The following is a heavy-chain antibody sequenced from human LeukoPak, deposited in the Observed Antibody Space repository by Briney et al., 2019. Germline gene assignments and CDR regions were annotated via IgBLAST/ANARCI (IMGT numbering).Heavy chain of an antibody. D-gene: IGHD4-17*01. V-gene: IGHV4-38-2*02. J-gene: IGHJ4*02. CDR1: GYSISSGYY. CDR2: IYHSGST. Sequence: PSETLSLTCTVSGYSISSGYYWGWIRQPPGKGLEWIGSIYHSGSTYYNPSLKSRVTISVDTSKNQFSLKLSSVTAADTAVYYCARVRYGDYRFDYWGQGTLVTVSS. CDR3: ARVRYGDYRFDY.